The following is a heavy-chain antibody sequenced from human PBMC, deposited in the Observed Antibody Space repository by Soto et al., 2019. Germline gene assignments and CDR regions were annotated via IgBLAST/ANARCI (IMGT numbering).Heavy chain of an antibody. CDR2: IYYSGST. J-gene: IGHJ5*02. D-gene: IGHD2-8*01. V-gene: IGHV4-31*03. Sequence: QVQLQESGPGLVKPSQTLSLTCTVSGGSISSGGYYWSWICQHPGKGLEWIGYIYYSGSTYYNPSLKSRVTISVDTSKNQFSLKLSSVTAADTAVYYCARVPPRYCTNGVCYTLGFDPWGQGTLVTVSS. CDR3: ARVPPRYCTNGVCYTLGFDP. CDR1: GGSISSGGYY.